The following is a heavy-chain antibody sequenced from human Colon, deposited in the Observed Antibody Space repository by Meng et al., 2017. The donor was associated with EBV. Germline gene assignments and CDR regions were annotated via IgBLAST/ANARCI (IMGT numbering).Heavy chain of an antibody. CDR1: GCSINSGDYY. CDR2: IYYTGST. Sequence: QVRLQVSGPGLVKPSQTLSLTCTVSGCSINSGDYYWIWIRQPPGKGLEWIGYIYYTGSTYYNPSLKSRVTISMDTSKNQFSLRLSSVTAADTAVYYCARNYYFDYWGQGTLVTVSS. V-gene: IGHV4-30-4*01. CDR3: ARNYYFDY. J-gene: IGHJ4*02.